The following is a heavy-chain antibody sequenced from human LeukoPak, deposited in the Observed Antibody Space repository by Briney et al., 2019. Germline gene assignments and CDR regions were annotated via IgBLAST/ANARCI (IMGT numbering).Heavy chain of an antibody. J-gene: IGHJ4*02. CDR2: INPSGGNT. V-gene: IGHV1-46*01. CDR3: ARGAQTAVVGSLVDY. CDR1: GYSFISYY. Sequence: ASVKVSCKASGYSFISYYVHWVRQAPGQGLEWLGTINPSGGNTKYAQKFQGRVSLTRNTSTSTVYLELNNLRSEDTADYFCARGAQTAVVGSLVDYWGRGTLVTVSS. D-gene: IGHD3-10*01.